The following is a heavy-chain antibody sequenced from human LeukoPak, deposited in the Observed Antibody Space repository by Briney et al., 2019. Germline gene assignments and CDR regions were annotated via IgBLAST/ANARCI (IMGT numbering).Heavy chain of an antibody. Sequence: GGSLRLSCAASGFTFDDYGMSWVRQAPGKGLEWVSGINWNGGSTGYADSVKGRFTISRDNAKNSLYLQMNSLRAEDTALYYCARGSSGWFPTYYYYYYYMDVWGKGTTVTVSS. CDR2: INWNGGST. J-gene: IGHJ6*03. D-gene: IGHD6-19*01. CDR1: GFTFDDYG. V-gene: IGHV3-20*04. CDR3: ARGSSGWFPTYYYYYYYMDV.